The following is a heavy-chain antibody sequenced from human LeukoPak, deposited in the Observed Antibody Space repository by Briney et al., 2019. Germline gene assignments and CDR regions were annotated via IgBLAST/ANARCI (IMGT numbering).Heavy chain of an antibody. Sequence: SETLSLTCTVSGGSIKSNYWSWIRQPPGKGLEWIGYIYNSGGTKYNPSLKSRLTISVDTSKNQFSLNLSSVTAADTAVYYCARASVLLSADYWGQGTLVTVSS. D-gene: IGHD3-16*01. V-gene: IGHV4-59*01. CDR1: GGSIKSNY. CDR3: ARASVLLSADY. J-gene: IGHJ4*02. CDR2: IYNSGGT.